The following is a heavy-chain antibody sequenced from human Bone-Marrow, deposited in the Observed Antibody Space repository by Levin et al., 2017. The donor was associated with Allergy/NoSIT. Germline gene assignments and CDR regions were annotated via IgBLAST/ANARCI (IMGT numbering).Heavy chain of an antibody. CDR2: IRSKAYGGTT. V-gene: IGHV3-49*04. CDR1: GFTFGDYA. D-gene: IGHD1-1*01. Sequence: GESLKISCTASGFTFGDYAMSWVRQAPGKGLEWVGFIRSKAYGGTTEYAASVKGRFTISRDDSKSIAYLQMNSLKTEDTAVYYCTRDRPTTGPPAGAFDIWGQGTMVTVSS. CDR3: TRDRPTTGPPAGAFDI. J-gene: IGHJ3*02.